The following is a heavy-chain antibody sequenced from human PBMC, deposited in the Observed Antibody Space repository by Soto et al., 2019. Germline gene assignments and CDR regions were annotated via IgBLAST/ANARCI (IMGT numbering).Heavy chain of an antibody. CDR1: GGTFSSYT. J-gene: IGHJ3*02. CDR2: IIPSLGIA. D-gene: IGHD6-13*01. CDR3: ARAWSGVAAAGTEDAFDI. V-gene: IGHV1-69*02. Sequence: QVQLVQSGAEVQKPGSSVKVSCKASGGTFSSYTISWVRQAPGQGLEWMGRIIPSLGIANYAQKFQGRVTITADKSTSTAYMELSSLRSEDTAVYYCARAWSGVAAAGTEDAFDIWGQGTMVTVSS.